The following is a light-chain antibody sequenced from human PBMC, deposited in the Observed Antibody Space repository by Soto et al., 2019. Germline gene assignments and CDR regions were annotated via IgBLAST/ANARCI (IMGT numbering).Light chain of an antibody. Sequence: EIVLTETPATLSLSPGERATLSCRASQSVDNYLAWYQQKPGPAPRLLIYDVSNRATGTPARFSGSGSGTDFTLSISSLEPEDFAVYYCQQRSNRPRFTFGPGTKVDIK. V-gene: IGKV3-11*01. J-gene: IGKJ3*01. CDR2: DVS. CDR1: QSVDNY. CDR3: QQRSNRPRFT.